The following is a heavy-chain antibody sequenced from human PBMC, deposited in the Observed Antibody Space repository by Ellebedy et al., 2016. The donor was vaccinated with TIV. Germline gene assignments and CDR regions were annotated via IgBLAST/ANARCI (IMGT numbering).Heavy chain of an antibody. CDR2: INAGNGNT. Sequence: ASVKVSCXASGYTFTSYAMHWVRQAPGQRLEWMGWINAGNGNTKYSQKFQGGVTITRDTSASTAYMELSSLRSEDTAVYYCARDYSSGYANDAFDIWGQGTMVTVSS. V-gene: IGHV1-3*01. J-gene: IGHJ3*02. CDR3: ARDYSSGYANDAFDI. CDR1: GYTFTSYA. D-gene: IGHD3-22*01.